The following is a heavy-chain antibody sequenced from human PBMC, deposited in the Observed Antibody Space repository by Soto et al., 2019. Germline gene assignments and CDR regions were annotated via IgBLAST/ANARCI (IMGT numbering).Heavy chain of an antibody. CDR2: IYYSGST. V-gene: IGHV4-59*01. CDR1: GGSISSYY. Sequence: PSETLSLTCTVSGGSISSYYWSWIRQPPGKGLEWIGYIYYSGSTNYNPSLKSRVTISVDTSKNQFSLELSSVTAADTAVYYCARGPSGWYYGYWGQGTLVTVSS. D-gene: IGHD6-19*01. J-gene: IGHJ4*02. CDR3: ARGPSGWYYGY.